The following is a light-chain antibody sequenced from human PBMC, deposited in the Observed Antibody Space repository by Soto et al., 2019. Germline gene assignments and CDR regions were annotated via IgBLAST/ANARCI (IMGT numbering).Light chain of an antibody. CDR1: SSDVGAYNY. Sequence: QSVLTQPASVSGSPGQSITISCTGTSSDVGAYNYVSWYQQHPGKAPKLMIFEVSDRPSGVSNRFSGSESGNTASLTISGLQAEDEADYYCSSYTSSNTLVFGGGTQLTVL. CDR3: SSYTSSNTLV. CDR2: EVS. V-gene: IGLV2-14*01. J-gene: IGLJ2*01.